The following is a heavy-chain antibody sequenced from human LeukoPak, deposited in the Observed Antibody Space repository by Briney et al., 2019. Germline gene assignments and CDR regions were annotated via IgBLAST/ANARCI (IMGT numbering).Heavy chain of an antibody. Sequence: PGGSLRLSCAASGFTFSSYSMNWVRQAPGKGLEWVSSISSSSSYIYYADSVKGRFTISRDNAKNSLYLQMNSLRAEDTAVYYCATDYDILTGYTFDYWGQGTLVTVSS. D-gene: IGHD3-9*01. J-gene: IGHJ4*02. V-gene: IGHV3-21*01. CDR1: GFTFSSYS. CDR3: ATDYDILTGYTFDY. CDR2: ISSSSSYI.